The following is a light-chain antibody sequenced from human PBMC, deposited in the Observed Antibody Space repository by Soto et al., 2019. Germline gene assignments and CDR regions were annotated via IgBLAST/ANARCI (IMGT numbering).Light chain of an antibody. CDR3: QQSYSTPST. J-gene: IGKJ1*01. CDR1: QSISSY. Sequence: DIQMTQSPSSLSASVGDRATITCRASQSISSYLNWYQQKPGKAPKLLIYAASSLQSGVPSRFSGSGSGTDFTLTISSLQPADVATYYCQQSYSTPSTFGQGTKVEIK. V-gene: IGKV1-39*01. CDR2: AAS.